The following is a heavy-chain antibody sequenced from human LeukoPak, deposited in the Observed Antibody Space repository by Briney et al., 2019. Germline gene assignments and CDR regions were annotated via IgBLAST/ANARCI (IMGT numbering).Heavy chain of an antibody. D-gene: IGHD2-2*03. Sequence: PGGSLRLACAASGFTFSIHAMSWVRQAPGKGLEWVSGISESGSNTYYADSVKGRFTISRDNSMNTLYLQINSLRVADTAVYFCATDPLFQPWIAFGIWGQGTVVTVSS. J-gene: IGHJ3*02. V-gene: IGHV3-23*01. CDR1: GFTFSIHA. CDR3: ATDPLFQPWIAFGI. CDR2: ISESGSNT.